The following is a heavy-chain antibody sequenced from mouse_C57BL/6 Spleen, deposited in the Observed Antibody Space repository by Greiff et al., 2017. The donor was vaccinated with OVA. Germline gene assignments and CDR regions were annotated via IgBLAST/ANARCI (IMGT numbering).Heavy chain of an antibody. J-gene: IGHJ4*01. CDR1: GYTFTSYW. CDR3: ARGDGNYGDY. CDR2: IYPGCGST. V-gene: IGHV1-55*01. Sequence: QVQLKQPGAELVKPGASVKMSCKASGYTFTSYWITWVKRRPGQGLEWIGDIYPGCGSTNYNEKFKSKATLTVDTSSSTAYMQLSSLTSEDSAVYYCARGDGNYGDYWGQGTSVTVSS. D-gene: IGHD2-1*01.